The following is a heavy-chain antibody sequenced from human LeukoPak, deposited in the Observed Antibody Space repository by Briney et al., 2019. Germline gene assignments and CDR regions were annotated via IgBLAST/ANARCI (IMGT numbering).Heavy chain of an antibody. V-gene: IGHV3-49*04. J-gene: IGHJ5*02. CDR1: AFNFGDYA. CDR2: SRSDSSGETR. CDR3: IRDTWLST. D-gene: IGHD5-12*01. Sequence: GGSLRLSCRGYAFNFGDYAMNWVRQAPGKGLEWVGFSRSDSSGETREYAASVKGRFTISRDDSKTIVYLQMNSLQTEDTAMYYCIRDTWLSTWGQGTLVTVPS.